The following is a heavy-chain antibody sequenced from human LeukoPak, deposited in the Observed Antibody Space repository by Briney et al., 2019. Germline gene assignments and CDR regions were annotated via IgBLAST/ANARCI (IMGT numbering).Heavy chain of an antibody. CDR2: IYYSGST. CDR3: AREHIVVVVAAYFDY. CDR1: GGSISSSSYY. Sequence: PSETLSLTCTVSGGSISSSSYYWAWIRQPPGQGLEWIGNIYYSGSTYYNPSLKSRVTISVDTSKNQFSLKLSSVTAADTAVYYCAREHIVVVVAAYFDYWGQGTLVTVSS. J-gene: IGHJ4*02. D-gene: IGHD2-15*01. V-gene: IGHV4-39*07.